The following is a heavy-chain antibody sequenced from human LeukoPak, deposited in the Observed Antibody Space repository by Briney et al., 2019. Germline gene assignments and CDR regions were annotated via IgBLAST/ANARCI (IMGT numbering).Heavy chain of an antibody. CDR3: ARDSYSGSYSYFDY. CDR1: GFTFQNYE. D-gene: IGHD1-26*01. V-gene: IGHV3-48*03. J-gene: IGHJ4*02. Sequence: GGSLRLSCVASGFTFQNYEMNWVRQAPGKGLEWVSYISASGVTIYYADAVKGRFTISRDNAKNSLYLQMNSLRAEDTALYYCARDSYSGSYSYFDYWGQGTLVTVSS. CDR2: ISASGVTI.